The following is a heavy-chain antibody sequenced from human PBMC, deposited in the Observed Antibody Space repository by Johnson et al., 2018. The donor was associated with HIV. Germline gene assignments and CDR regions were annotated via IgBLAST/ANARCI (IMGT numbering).Heavy chain of an antibody. CDR2: IRYDGSNQ. Sequence: QVQLVESGGGLVQPGGSLRLSCAASGFSVNSNYMSWVRQAPGRGLEWVSFIRYDGSNQYSADSVKGRFTISRDNSKNTLYLQMHSLRTEDTAVYYCAKKQAAAGTGGGAFDIWGQGTMVTVSS. D-gene: IGHD6-13*01. CDR1: GFSVNSNY. V-gene: IGHV3-30*02. J-gene: IGHJ3*02. CDR3: AKKQAAAGTGGGAFDI.